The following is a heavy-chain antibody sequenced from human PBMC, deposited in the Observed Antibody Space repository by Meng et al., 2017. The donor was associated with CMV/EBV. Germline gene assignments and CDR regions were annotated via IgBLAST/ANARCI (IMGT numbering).Heavy chain of an antibody. CDR3: ARGGTTSYPYGMDF. V-gene: IGHV3-53*01. CDR2: IYSGGST. Sequence: GESLKISCAASGFTVSSNYMSWVRQAPGKGLEWVSVIYSGGSTYYADSVKGRFTISRDNSKNTLYLQMNSLRAEDTAVYYCARGGTTSYPYGMDFWGQGTAVTVSS. D-gene: IGHD4-11*01. CDR1: GFTVSSNY. J-gene: IGHJ6*02.